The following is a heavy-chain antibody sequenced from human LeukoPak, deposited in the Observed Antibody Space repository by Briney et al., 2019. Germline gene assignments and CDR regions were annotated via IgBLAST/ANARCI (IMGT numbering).Heavy chain of an antibody. CDR2: IYYSGST. J-gene: IGHJ4*02. D-gene: IGHD3-22*01. CDR1: GGSISTSSYY. Sequence: SETLSLTCTVSGGSISTSSYYWGWIRQPPGKGLEWIGYIYYSGSTNYNSSLKSRVTISVDTSKNQFSLKLSSVTAADTAVYYCARQQADYDSSGYSYYFDYWGQGTLVTVSS. V-gene: IGHV4-61*05. CDR3: ARQQADYDSSGYSYYFDY.